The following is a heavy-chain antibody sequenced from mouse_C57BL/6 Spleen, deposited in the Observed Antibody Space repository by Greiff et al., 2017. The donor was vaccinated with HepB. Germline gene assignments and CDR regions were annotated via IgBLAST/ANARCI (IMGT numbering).Heavy chain of an antibody. J-gene: IGHJ1*03. CDR2: ISSGSSTI. Sequence: EVKLVESGGGLVKPGGSLKLSCAASGFTFSDYGMHWVRQAPEQGLEWVAYISSGSSTIYYADTVKGRFTISRDNAKNTLFLQMTSLRSEDTAMYYCARRRGYFDVWGTGTTVTVSS. CDR1: GFTFSDYG. CDR3: ARRRGYFDV. V-gene: IGHV5-17*01.